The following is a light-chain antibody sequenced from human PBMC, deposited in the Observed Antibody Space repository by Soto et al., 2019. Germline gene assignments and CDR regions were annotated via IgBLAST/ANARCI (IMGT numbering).Light chain of an antibody. Sequence: QSALTQPASVSGSPGQSITISCTGTSSDVGGYNYVSWYQQHPGKAPKLMIYDVSNRPSGVSNRFSGSKSGNTASLTISRLQAEDEGDYYCSSYTSSSTSYVFGTGTKVTLL. V-gene: IGLV2-14*01. CDR2: DVS. CDR1: SSDVGGYNY. J-gene: IGLJ1*01. CDR3: SSYTSSSTSYV.